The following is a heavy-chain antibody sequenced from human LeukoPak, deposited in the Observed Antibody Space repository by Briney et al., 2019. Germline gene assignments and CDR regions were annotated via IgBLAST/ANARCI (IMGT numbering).Heavy chain of an antibody. V-gene: IGHV3-23*01. CDR1: GFSTSSYA. J-gene: IGHJ4*02. CDR3: AKDTPRGSSGLFGEYFDY. Sequence: RGSLRLSCVASGFSTSSYAMSSVRRGLRKGLERVLAISGSGGSTYYADSVKGRFTISRDNSKNTLYLQMNSLRAEDTAVYYCAKDTPRGSSGLFGEYFDYWGQGTLVTVSS. CDR2: ISGSGGST. D-gene: IGHD3-22*01.